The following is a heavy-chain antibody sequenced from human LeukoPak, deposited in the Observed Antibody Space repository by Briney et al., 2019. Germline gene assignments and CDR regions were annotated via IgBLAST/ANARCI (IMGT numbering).Heavy chain of an antibody. V-gene: IGHV3-74*01. CDR1: GFNFSNYW. Sequence: GGSLRLSCAASGFNFSNYWMHWVRQVPGKGLVWVSLIHSDGSTIIYADSVKGRFTISRDNAKKTLYLQMDSLRVEDMAVYFCARGGGSAASGSQVRVDYMDVWGKGTTVTVSS. CDR3: ARGGGSAASGSQVRVDYMDV. CDR2: IHSDGSTI. J-gene: IGHJ6*03. D-gene: IGHD3-10*01.